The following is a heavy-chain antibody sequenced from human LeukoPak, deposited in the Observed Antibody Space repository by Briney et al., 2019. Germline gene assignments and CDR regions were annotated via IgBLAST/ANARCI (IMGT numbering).Heavy chain of an antibody. D-gene: IGHD1-26*01. Sequence: GRSLRLSCAASGFTFSSYGMHWVRQAPGKGLEWVAVIWYDGSNKYYADSVKGRFTISRDNSKNTLYLQMNSLRAEDTAVYYCAKEDSAAPGYFDIWGQGTMVTVSS. CDR3: AKEDSAAPGYFDI. CDR2: IWYDGSNK. V-gene: IGHV3-33*06. CDR1: GFTFSSYG. J-gene: IGHJ3*02.